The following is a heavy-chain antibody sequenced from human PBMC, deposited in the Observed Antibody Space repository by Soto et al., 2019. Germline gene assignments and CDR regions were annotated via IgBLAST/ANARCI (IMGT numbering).Heavy chain of an antibody. D-gene: IGHD3-10*01. CDR1: GVSIRSSTYY. Sequence: ASETLSLTCTVSGVSIRSSTYYWGWIRQPPGKGLEWIGNIFYSGATYYNPSLKSRVTVSVDTSKNQFSLKLSSVTAADTAVYYCASYGSGSYKYYCDSWGQGALVT. CDR2: IFYSGAT. J-gene: IGHJ4*02. CDR3: ASYGSGSYKYYCDS. V-gene: IGHV4-39*01.